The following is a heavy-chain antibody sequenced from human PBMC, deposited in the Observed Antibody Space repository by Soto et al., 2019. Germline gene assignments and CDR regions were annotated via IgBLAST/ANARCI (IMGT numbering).Heavy chain of an antibody. Sequence: GGSLRLSCAASGFTFSSYGMHWVRQAPGKGLEWVAVIWYDGSNKYYADSVKGRFTISRDNSKNTLYLQMNSLRAEDTAVYYCAKRYGDATSGAFDIWGQGTMVTVS. CDR3: AKRYGDATSGAFDI. D-gene: IGHD4-17*01. J-gene: IGHJ3*02. CDR2: IWYDGSNK. CDR1: GFTFSSYG. V-gene: IGHV3-30*02.